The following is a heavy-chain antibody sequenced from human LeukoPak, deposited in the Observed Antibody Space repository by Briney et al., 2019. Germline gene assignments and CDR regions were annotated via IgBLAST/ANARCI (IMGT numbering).Heavy chain of an antibody. CDR1: GGTSSSYA. Sequence: ASVKVSCKASGGTSSSYAISWVRQAPGQGLEWMGRIIPIFGTANYAQKFQGRVTITTDESTSTAYMEMSSLRSEDTAVYYCARDREMATMWGFSAFDIWGQGTMVTVSS. V-gene: IGHV1-69*05. CDR3: ARDREMATMWGFSAFDI. CDR2: IIPIFGTA. D-gene: IGHD5-24*01. J-gene: IGHJ3*02.